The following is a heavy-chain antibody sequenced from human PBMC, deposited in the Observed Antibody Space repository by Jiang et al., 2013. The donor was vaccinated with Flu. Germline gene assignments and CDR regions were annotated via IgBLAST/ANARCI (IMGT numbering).Heavy chain of an antibody. CDR1: GYSFTSYW. V-gene: IGHV5-51*03. CDR2: IYPGDSDT. Sequence: VQLVESGAEVKKPGESLKISCKGSGYSFTSYWIGWVRQMPGKGLEWMGIIYPGDSDTRYSPSFQGQVTISADKSISTAYLQWSSLKASDTAMYYCARYSYDFWSGYYVHGMDVWGKGTTVTVSS. D-gene: IGHD3-3*01. J-gene: IGHJ6*04. CDR3: ARYSYDFWSGYYVHGMDV.